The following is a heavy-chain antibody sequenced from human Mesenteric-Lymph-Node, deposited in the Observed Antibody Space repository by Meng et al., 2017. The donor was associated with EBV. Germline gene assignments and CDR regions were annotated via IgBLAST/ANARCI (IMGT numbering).Heavy chain of an antibody. Sequence: QLPLHVSGPGLVKPSATLSLTCTSSGGAISSDDWAWIRQPPGKGLEWIGDTGTSYYNPSLKNRVTISVDTSNQFSLKLSSVTAADTAVYYCARRLHYYGSLGSWGQGTLVTVSS. CDR3: ARRLHYYGSLGS. CDR1: GGAISSDD. J-gene: IGHJ4*02. V-gene: IGHV4-39*01. D-gene: IGHD3-10*01. CDR2: TGTS.